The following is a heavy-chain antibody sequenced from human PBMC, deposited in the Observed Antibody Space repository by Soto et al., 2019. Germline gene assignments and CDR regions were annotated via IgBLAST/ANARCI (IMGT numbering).Heavy chain of an antibody. J-gene: IGHJ2*01. CDR2: INDRGSI. Sequence: QVQLQQWGAGPLRPLETLSLTCGVSGGSFSGYYWAWIRQSPGKGLEWIGEINDRGSINYNPPLKSRVSISVATSKNPYSLDMRSVTAADTAVYYCARANHDILTEPTGAWYFDLWGRGTLVTVSS. CDR1: GGSFSGYY. V-gene: IGHV4-34*01. D-gene: IGHD3-9*01. CDR3: ARANHDILTEPTGAWYFDL.